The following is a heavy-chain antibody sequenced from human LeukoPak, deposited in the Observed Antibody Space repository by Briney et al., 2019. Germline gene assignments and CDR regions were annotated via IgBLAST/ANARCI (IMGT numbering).Heavy chain of an antibody. V-gene: IGHV3-23*01. D-gene: IGHD3-22*01. Sequence: PGGSLRLSCAASGFTFSSYAMSWVRQAPGKGLEWVSAISGSGGSTYYADSVKGRFAIPRDNTKNSLYLQMNSLRAEDTAVYYCARGYYYDSSAGDYWGQGTLVTVSS. CDR2: ISGSGGST. CDR1: GFTFSSYA. J-gene: IGHJ4*02. CDR3: ARGYYYDSSAGDY.